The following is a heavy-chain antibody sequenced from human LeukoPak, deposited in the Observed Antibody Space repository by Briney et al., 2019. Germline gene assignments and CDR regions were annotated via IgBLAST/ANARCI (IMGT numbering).Heavy chain of an antibody. D-gene: IGHD6-13*01. Sequence: ASVKVSCKASGYTFTTYPMNWVRQAPGQGLEWMGWISTNTGNPTYAQDFTRRFVFSLDTSVSTAWLQISGLKAEDTAVYYCARDPYTSSNSYRGRANNWFDPWGQGTLVTVSS. CDR3: ARDPYTSSNSYRGRANNWFDP. J-gene: IGHJ5*02. CDR2: ISTNTGNP. V-gene: IGHV7-4-1*02. CDR1: GYTFTTYP.